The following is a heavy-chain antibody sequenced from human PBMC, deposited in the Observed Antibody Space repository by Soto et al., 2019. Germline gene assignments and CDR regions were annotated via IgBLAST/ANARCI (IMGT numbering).Heavy chain of an antibody. CDR2: ISAYNGNT. CDR3: AKSAGPGYYYYGMDV. V-gene: IGHV1-18*01. J-gene: IGHJ6*02. Sequence: ASVKVSCKASGYTFTSYGISWVRQAPGQGLEWMGWISAYNGNTNYAQKLQGRVTMTTDTSTSTVYMELRSLRSDDTAVYYCAKSAGPGYYYYGMDVWGQGTTVTVSS. CDR1: GYTFTSYG.